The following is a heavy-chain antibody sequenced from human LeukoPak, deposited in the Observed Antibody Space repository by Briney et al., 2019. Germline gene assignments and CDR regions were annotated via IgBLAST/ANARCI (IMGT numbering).Heavy chain of an antibody. CDR2: IYDSGST. V-gene: IGHV4-4*07. D-gene: IGHD1-26*01. J-gene: IGHJ5*02. CDR1: GGSISTHY. CDR3: ARDGYRGSYSNWFDP. Sequence: SETLSLTCTVSGGSISTHYWVWIRQPAGKGLEWIGRIYDSGSTNYNPSLKSRVTMSIDTSKHQFSLTLRSMTAAGTAVHYCARDGYRGSYSNWFDPWGQGTLVTVSS.